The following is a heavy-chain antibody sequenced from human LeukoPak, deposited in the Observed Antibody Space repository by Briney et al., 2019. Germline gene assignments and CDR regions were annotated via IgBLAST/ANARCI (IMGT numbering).Heavy chain of an antibody. V-gene: IGHV4-4*07. J-gene: IGHJ6*03. CDR3: ARGADYGDYSKSFYYMDV. CDR1: GGYIGSYY. Sequence: PSETLSLTCTVSGGYIGSYYWSWIRQPAGKGLEWIGRIYTSENSDYNPSLKSRVTMSVDMSTSQFSLRLTSVTAADTAVYYCARGADYGDYSKSFYYMDVWGKGTTVTVSS. D-gene: IGHD4-17*01. CDR2: IYTSENS.